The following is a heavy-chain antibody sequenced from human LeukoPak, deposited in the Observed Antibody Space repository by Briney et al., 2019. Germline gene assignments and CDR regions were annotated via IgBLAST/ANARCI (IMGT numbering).Heavy chain of an antibody. CDR2: ISGSGGST. V-gene: IGHV3-23*01. CDR3: AKDRGRTWVQVAS. D-gene: IGHD2-15*01. J-gene: IGHJ4*02. Sequence: GGSLRLSCIGTGFTFSSYAMGWLRQDRGKGLECVSGISGSGGSTSYADSVKGRFTVSRDNSKDTLNLRRNSLRVEDKTVYYCAKDRGRTWVQVASWGQGTLDTVCS. CDR1: GFTFSSYA.